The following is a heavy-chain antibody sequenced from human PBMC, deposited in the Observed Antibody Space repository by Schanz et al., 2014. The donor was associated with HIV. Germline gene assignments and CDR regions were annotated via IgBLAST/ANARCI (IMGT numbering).Heavy chain of an antibody. J-gene: IGHJ5*01. D-gene: IGHD5-12*01. CDR2: ISGSGGRT. CDR1: GFTFSTYG. CDR3: AREPNYSGFDS. V-gene: IGHV3-23*04. Sequence: VQLVESGGGVVQPGRSLRLSCAASGFTFSTYGMHWVRQAPGKGLEWVSGISGSGGRTYYADSVKGRFTISRDNSKNTLYLQMNSLRAEDTAVYYCAREPNYSGFDSWGHGTLVTVSS.